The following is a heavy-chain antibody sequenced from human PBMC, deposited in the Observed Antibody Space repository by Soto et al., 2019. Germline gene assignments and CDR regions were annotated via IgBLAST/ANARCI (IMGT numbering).Heavy chain of an antibody. CDR1: GYTFTNYG. V-gene: IGHV1-18*01. CDR2: ITTDKGKT. CDR3: ETRSPAFGY. J-gene: IGHJ4*02. Sequence: QVQLVQSGPEVKKPGASVKVSCKTSGYTFTNYGISWVRQAPGQGLEWMGWITTDKGKTTYAQKFAGRVTMTTDTAPRTAYMELRSLSSDDAAMYYCETRSPAFGYWGQGTLVPVSS.